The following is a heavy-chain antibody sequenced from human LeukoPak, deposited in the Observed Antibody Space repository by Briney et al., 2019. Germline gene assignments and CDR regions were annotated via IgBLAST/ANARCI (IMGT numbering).Heavy chain of an antibody. CDR2: IYYSGST. V-gene: IGHV4-59*01. Sequence: SETLSLTCTVSGDSISTYYWSWLRQPPGKGLEWIGYIYYSGSTTYNPSLKSRVTISVDTSKNQFSLKLSSVTAADTAVYYCARVPGRWLHSYFDYWGQGTLVTVSS. D-gene: IGHD5-24*01. CDR1: GDSISTYY. CDR3: ARVPGRWLHSYFDY. J-gene: IGHJ4*02.